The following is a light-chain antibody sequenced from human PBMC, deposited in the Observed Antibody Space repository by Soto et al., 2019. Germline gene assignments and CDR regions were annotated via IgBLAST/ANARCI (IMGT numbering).Light chain of an antibody. CDR3: HHYHFSPWT. CDR1: QTVSTSH. CDR2: STS. Sequence: EFVLTQSPGTLSLSPGERATLSCRASQTVSTSHLAWYQQKPGQPPRLLIQSTSTRAADIPDRFSGGVSGTDFTLTITRLEPEDFAMYYCHHYHFSPWTFGQGTKVDVK. V-gene: IGKV3-20*01. J-gene: IGKJ1*01.